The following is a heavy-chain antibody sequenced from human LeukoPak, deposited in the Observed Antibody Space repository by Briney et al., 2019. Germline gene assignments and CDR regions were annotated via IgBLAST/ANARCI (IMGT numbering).Heavy chain of an antibody. CDR1: GFPFNAYW. Sequence: GGSLRLSCTASGFPFNAYWMTWVRQAPGKGLEWVANIRQDGDTKYYVDSVKGRFTISRDNAMNSLYLQMNSLRAEDTAIYYCARSLPYGTTWYGRSDFWGQGTLVTVSS. V-gene: IGHV3-7*03. CDR2: IRQDGDTK. CDR3: ARSLPYGTTWYGRSDF. D-gene: IGHD6-13*01. J-gene: IGHJ4*02.